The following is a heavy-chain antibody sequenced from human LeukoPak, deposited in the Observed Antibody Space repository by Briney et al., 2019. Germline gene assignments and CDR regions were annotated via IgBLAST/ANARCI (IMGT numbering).Heavy chain of an antibody. CDR3: ARDHYMITFGGVIVALSAFDI. CDR1: GSTFSSYA. V-gene: IGHV3-48*04. J-gene: IGHJ3*02. Sequence: GGSLRLSCAASGSTFSSYAMSWVRQAPGKGLEWVSYISSSSTIYYADSVKGRFTISRDNAKNSLYLQMNSLRAEDTAVYYCARDHYMITFGGVIVALSAFDIWGQGTMVTVSS. D-gene: IGHD3-16*02. CDR2: ISSSSTI.